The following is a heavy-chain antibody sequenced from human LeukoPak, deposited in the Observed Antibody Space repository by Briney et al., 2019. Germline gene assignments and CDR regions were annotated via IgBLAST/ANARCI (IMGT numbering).Heavy chain of an antibody. J-gene: IGHJ3*02. D-gene: IGHD3-3*01. Sequence: GGSLRLSCAASGFTFDDYAMHWVRQAPGKGLEWVSGISWNSCSIGYADSVKGRFTIPRDNAKNSLYLQMNSLRAEDTALYYCARGSRFGVVECDAFDIWGQGTMVTVSS. CDR1: GFTFDDYA. CDR2: ISWNSCSI. CDR3: ARGSRFGVVECDAFDI. V-gene: IGHV3-9*01.